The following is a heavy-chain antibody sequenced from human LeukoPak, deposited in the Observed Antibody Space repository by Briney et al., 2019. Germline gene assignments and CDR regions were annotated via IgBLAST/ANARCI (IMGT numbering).Heavy chain of an antibody. D-gene: IGHD3-22*01. J-gene: IGHJ3*02. CDR3: ARSPVSDSSGREPFDI. V-gene: IGHV4-34*01. Sequence: PSETLSLTCAVYGGSFSGYYWSWIRQPPGKGLEWIGEINHGGSTNYNPSLKSRVTISVDTSKNQFSLKLSSVTAADTAVYYCARSPVSDSSGREPFDIWGQGTMVTVSS. CDR1: GGSFSGYY. CDR2: INHGGST.